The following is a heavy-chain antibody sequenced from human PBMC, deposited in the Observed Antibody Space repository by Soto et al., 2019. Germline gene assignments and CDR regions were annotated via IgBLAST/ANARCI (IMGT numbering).Heavy chain of an antibody. CDR3: ARHRRTTVAKFYFPN. Sequence: QVQLQESGPGLMKPSETLSLTCTVSGGSINSYCWSWIRKPPGKGLEWIAYIFDSGNANYNPSLKSRVTISLDTSKNQCSLKLTSVTAADTAVYYCARHRRTTVAKFYFPNWGHGALVTVSS. V-gene: IGHV4-59*08. D-gene: IGHD4-4*01. CDR1: GGSINSYC. J-gene: IGHJ4*01. CDR2: IFDSGNA.